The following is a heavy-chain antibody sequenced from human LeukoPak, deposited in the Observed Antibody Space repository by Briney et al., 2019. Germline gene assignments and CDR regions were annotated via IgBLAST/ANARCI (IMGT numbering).Heavy chain of an antibody. V-gene: IGHV4-59*12. CDR3: ARGDSSGYYGIDY. D-gene: IGHD3-22*01. Sequence: PSETLSLTCTVSGGSISSYYWSWIRQPPGKGLEWIGYIYYSGSTYYNPSLKSRVTISVDTSKNQFSLKLSSVTAADTAVYYCARGDSSGYYGIDYWGQGTLVTVSS. CDR2: IYYSGST. CDR1: GGSISSYY. J-gene: IGHJ4*02.